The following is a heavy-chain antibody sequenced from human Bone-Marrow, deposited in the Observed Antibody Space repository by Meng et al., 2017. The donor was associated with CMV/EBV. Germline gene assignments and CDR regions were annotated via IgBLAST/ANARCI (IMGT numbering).Heavy chain of an antibody. J-gene: IGHJ4*02. CDR3: SRDGVYAIRAY. Sequence: GESLKISCAASGVTFSSFTMNWVRQAPGKGLEWVSSISGSSRYIYYADPVKGRFTISRDNAKNPLLLQKHSVIAEDTAVYYCSRDGVYAIRAYWGQGTLVTVYS. D-gene: IGHD2-8*01. CDR2: ISGSSRYI. V-gene: IGHV3-21*01. CDR1: GVTFSSFT.